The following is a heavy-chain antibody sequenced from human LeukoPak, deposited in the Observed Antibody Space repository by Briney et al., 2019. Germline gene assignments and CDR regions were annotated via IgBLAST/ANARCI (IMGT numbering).Heavy chain of an antibody. J-gene: IGHJ3*02. CDR2: VSGSGGST. V-gene: IGHV3-23*01. D-gene: IGHD5/OR15-5a*01. CDR1: GFTFSSYA. Sequence: GGSLRLSCAASGFTFSSYAMSWVGQAPGKGREGVAAVSGSGGSTYYADSVKGRFTISRDNSKNKLYLQMNSLRAEDTAVYYCAKSTRSRPDAFDIWGQGTMVTVSS. CDR3: AKSTRSRPDAFDI.